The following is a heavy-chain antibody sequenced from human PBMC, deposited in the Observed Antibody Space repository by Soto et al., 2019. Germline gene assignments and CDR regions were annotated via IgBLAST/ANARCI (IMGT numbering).Heavy chain of an antibody. Sequence: PSETLSLTCAVYGGSFSGYYWSWIRQPPGKGLEWIGEINHSGSTNYNPSLKSRVTISVDTSKNQFSLKLSSVTAADTAAYYCARGGYYYYGMDVWGQGTTVTVSS. CDR1: GGSFSGYY. CDR3: ARGGYYYYGMDV. J-gene: IGHJ6*02. CDR2: INHSGST. V-gene: IGHV4-34*01.